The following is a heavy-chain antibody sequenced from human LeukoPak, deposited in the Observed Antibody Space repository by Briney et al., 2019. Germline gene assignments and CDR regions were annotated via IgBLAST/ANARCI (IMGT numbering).Heavy chain of an antibody. CDR2: IWYDGSNK. CDR1: GFTFSSYG. Sequence: GRSLRLSCAASGFTFSSYGMHWVRQAPGKGLEGVAVIWYDGSNKYYADSVKGRFTISRDNSKNTLYLQMNSLRAEDTAVYYCARDADDYVWGTITQPLYYFDYWGQGTLVTVSS. CDR3: ARDADDYVWGTITQPLYYFDY. D-gene: IGHD3-16*01. J-gene: IGHJ4*02. V-gene: IGHV3-33*01.